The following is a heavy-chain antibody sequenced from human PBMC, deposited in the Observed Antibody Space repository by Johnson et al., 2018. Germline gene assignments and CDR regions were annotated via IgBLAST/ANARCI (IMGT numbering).Heavy chain of an antibody. CDR1: GFTFGDYA. V-gene: IGHV3-49*03. J-gene: IGHJ3*02. Sequence: VQLVESGGGLVQPGRSLRLSCTASGFTFGDYAMSWFRQAPGQGLGWVGFIRSKASGGTTDYDASVKGRVTISRNDSKSIAYLKMNSLKTEDTAVFYCTRAKSNHYYFDAFDIWGQGTMVTVSS. CDR2: IRSKASGGTT. D-gene: IGHD2/OR15-2a*01. CDR3: TRAKSNHYYFDAFDI.